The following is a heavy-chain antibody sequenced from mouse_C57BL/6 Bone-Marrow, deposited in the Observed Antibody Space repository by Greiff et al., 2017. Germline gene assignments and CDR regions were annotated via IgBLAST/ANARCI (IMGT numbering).Heavy chain of an antibody. V-gene: IGHV1-61*01. D-gene: IGHD2-2*01. J-gene: IGHJ4*01. CDR1: GYTFTSYW. CDR3: ARGYGDDWYAMDY. CDR2: IYPSDSET. Sequence: QVQLQQPGAELVRPGSSVKLSCKASGYTFTSYWMDWVKQRPGQGLEWIGNIYPSDSETHYNQKFKDKATLTVDKSSSTAYMQLSSLTSEDSAVYYCARGYGDDWYAMDYWGQGTSVTVSS.